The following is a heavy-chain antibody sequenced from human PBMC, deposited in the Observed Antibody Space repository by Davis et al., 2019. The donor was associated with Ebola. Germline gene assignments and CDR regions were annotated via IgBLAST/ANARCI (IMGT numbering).Heavy chain of an antibody. CDR2: VSGSGVNT. V-gene: IGHV3-23*01. J-gene: IGHJ4*02. Sequence: GESLKISCAASGFTFSSYTMSWVRQAPGKGLEWVSAVSGSGVNTYHADSVKGRFTVSRDNSKNTLYLQMNSLRAEDTAVYYCAKDRSRWDSRTDVFDMWGQGTLVTVPS. CDR1: GFTFSSYT. D-gene: IGHD1-26*01. CDR3: AKDRSRWDSRTDVFDM.